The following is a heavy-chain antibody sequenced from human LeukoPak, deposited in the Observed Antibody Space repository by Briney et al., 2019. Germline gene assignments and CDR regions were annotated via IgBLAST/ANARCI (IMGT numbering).Heavy chain of an antibody. CDR3: ARRRSGYEYYFDY. CDR2: FSYSGST. J-gene: IGHJ4*02. V-gene: IGHV4-59*08. D-gene: IGHD5-12*01. CDR1: GGSVSTFY. Sequence: SETLSLTCIVSGGSVSTFYWSWIRQPPGKGLEWIGYFSYSGSTNYNPSLKSRVTMSVDTSKNQFSLKLSSVTAADTAVYYCARRRSGYEYYFDYWGQGTLVTVSS.